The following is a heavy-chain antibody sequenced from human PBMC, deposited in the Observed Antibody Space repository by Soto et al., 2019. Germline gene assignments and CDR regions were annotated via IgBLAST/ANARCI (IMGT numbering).Heavy chain of an antibody. CDR3: ARGIATGQLDP. Sequence: VASVKVSCKASGYTFTRYTMNWVRQAPGQRLEWMGWINPDNGNTKSSQTFQDRVIITRDTSASTAYMDLSSLRSEDTAVYYCARGIATGQLDPWGQGTLVTVSS. CDR1: GYTFTRYT. V-gene: IGHV1-3*01. D-gene: IGHD2-15*01. CDR2: INPDNGNT. J-gene: IGHJ5*02.